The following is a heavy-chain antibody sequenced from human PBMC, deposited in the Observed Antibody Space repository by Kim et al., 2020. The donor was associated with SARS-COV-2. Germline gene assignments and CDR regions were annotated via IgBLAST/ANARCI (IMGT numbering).Heavy chain of an antibody. J-gene: IGHJ4*02. D-gene: IGHD3-10*01. Sequence: SETLSLTCAVYGGSFSGYYWSWIRQPPGKGLEWIGEINHSGSTNYNPSLKSRVTISVDTSKNQFSLKLSSVTAADTAVYYCARGALSSVRGVPYHYFDYWGQGTLVTVSS. CDR1: GGSFSGYY. CDR2: INHSGST. V-gene: IGHV4-34*01. CDR3: ARGALSSVRGVPYHYFDY.